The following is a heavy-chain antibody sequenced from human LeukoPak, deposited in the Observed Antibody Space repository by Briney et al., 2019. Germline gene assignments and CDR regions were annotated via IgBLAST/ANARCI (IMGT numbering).Heavy chain of an antibody. V-gene: IGHV3-30*02. CDR3: AKDLIL. J-gene: IGHJ3*01. CDR2: IQYDGSRK. Sequence: GGSLRLSCATPGFTFSTSVMHRVRQAPGKGLEWVSFIQYDGSRKNYVDSVKGRFTISRDNSKNTLYLQMFSLRPEDTAVYFCAKDLILWGQGTVVTVSS. CDR1: GFTFSTSV.